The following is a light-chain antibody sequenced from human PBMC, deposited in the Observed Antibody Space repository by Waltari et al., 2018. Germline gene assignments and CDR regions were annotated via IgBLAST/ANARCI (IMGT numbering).Light chain of an antibody. J-gene: IGLJ3*02. CDR3: CSYAGSYTWV. CDR1: RNELGSYNY. V-gene: IGLV2-11*01. Sequence: QSALTQPRSVSGSPGQSVTIPCTGTRNELGSYNYVSWYQHHPVKAPKFIIFDVSKLPSGIPDRFSGSKSGKTASLTISGLQADDEADYYCCSYAGSYTWVFGGGTKLTVL. CDR2: DVS.